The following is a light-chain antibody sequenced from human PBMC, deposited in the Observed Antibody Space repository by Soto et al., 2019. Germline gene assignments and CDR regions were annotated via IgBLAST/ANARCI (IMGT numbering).Light chain of an antibody. J-gene: IGKJ1*01. CDR2: DAS. Sequence: EVVLTQSPDTLSLSPGERATLSCRASQSVSSYLAWYQQKPGQAPRLLISDASNRATGIPDRFSGSGSGTDFTLTISRLEPEDFAVYYCQQYGSSPWTFGQGTKVDIK. V-gene: IGKV3-20*01. CDR1: QSVSSY. CDR3: QQYGSSPWT.